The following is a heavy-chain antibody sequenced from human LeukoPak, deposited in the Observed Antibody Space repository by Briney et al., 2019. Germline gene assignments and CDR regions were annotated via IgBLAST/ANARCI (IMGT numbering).Heavy chain of an antibody. D-gene: IGHD5-18*01. CDR1: GLTFSSYW. V-gene: IGHV3-7*01. CDR2: IKQDGSEK. CDR3: ARGGDGYSDDY. Sequence: GGSLRLSCAASGLTFSSYWRSWVRQAPGKVRKRVANIKQDGSEKYYVGSVKGRFTISRDNAKNSLYLQMHRLRAEDTAVYYCARGGDGYSDDYWGEGTLVTVSS. J-gene: IGHJ4*02.